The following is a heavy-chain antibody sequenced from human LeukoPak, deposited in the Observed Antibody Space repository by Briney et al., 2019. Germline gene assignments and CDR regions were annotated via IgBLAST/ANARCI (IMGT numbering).Heavy chain of an antibody. CDR3: AKQAYAGKVFDY. CDR2: ISYDGSNK. D-gene: IGHD4-23*01. J-gene: IGHJ4*02. CDR1: GFTFSSYG. Sequence: GGSLRLSCAASGFTFSSYGMHWVRRAPGKGLEWVAVISYDGSNKYYADSVKGRFTISRDDSKNTLYLQMNSLRAEDTAVYYCAKQAYAGKVFDYWGQGTLVTVSS. V-gene: IGHV3-30*18.